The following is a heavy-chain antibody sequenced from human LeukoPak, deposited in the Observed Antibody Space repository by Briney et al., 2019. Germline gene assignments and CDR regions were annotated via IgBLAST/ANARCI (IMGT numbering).Heavy chain of an antibody. CDR3: ARSHSSRARYYYDSSGYYFDY. Sequence: GASVKVSCKASGYTFTSYAMHWVRQAPGQRLEWMGWINAGNGNTKYSQKFQGRVTITRDTSASTAYMELSSLRSEDTAVYYCARSHSSRARYYYDSSGYYFDYWGQGTLVTVSS. J-gene: IGHJ4*02. D-gene: IGHD3-22*01. CDR1: GYTFTSYA. V-gene: IGHV1-3*01. CDR2: INAGNGNT.